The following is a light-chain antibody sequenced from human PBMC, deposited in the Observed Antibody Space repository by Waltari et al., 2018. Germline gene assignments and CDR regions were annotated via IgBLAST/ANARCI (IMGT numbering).Light chain of an antibody. CDR1: QIISSW. J-gene: IGKJ1*01. CDR3: QQYNSYPWT. Sequence: DIQMTQSPSTLSASVGDRVTITCRASQIISSWLAWYQPKPGKAPKLLIYKASSLESGVPSGCSGSGSGTEFTRTISSLQPDDFATYYCQQYNSYPWTFGQGTKVEIK. CDR2: KAS. V-gene: IGKV1-5*03.